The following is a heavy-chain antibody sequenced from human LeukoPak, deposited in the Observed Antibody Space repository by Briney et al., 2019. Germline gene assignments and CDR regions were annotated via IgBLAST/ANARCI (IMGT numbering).Heavy chain of an antibody. Sequence: SETLSLTCTVSGGSISSYYWSWIRQPPGKGLEWIGEINHSGSTNYNPSLKSRVTISVDTSKNQFSLKLSSVTAADTAVYYCARVRAPFGENYYYYYYMDVWGKGTTVTVSS. CDR3: ARVRAPFGENYYYYYYMDV. D-gene: IGHD3-10*01. V-gene: IGHV4-34*01. J-gene: IGHJ6*03. CDR1: GGSISSYY. CDR2: INHSGST.